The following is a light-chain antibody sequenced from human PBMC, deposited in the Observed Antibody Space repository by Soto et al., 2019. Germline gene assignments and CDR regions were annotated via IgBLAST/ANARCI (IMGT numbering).Light chain of an antibody. CDR2: GAS. CDR3: QQYGSSPQT. Sequence: EIVLTQSPGTLSLSPGERATLSCRASHRVSSRYLAWYQQKPGQAPSLLIYGASSRATGIPDRFSGSGSGTDFTLTISRLEPEDFAVYYCQQYGSSPQTFGQGTKVEIK. CDR1: HRVSSRY. J-gene: IGKJ1*01. V-gene: IGKV3-20*01.